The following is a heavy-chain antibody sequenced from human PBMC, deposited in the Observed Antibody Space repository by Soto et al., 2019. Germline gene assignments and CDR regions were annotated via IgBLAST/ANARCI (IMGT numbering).Heavy chain of an antibody. V-gene: IGHV4-31*03. D-gene: IGHD3-10*01. CDR2: IYYSGST. CDR3: ARDGVSHGGAI. J-gene: IGHJ4*02. Sequence: QVQLQESGPGLVKPSQTLSLTCTVSGGSISSGGYYWSWIRQHPGKGLEWIGYIYYSGSTYYNPSLKSRVSISVDAFKNQFSLKLSSVTAADTAVYYCARDGVSHGGAIWGQRTLVTVSS. CDR1: GGSISSGGYY.